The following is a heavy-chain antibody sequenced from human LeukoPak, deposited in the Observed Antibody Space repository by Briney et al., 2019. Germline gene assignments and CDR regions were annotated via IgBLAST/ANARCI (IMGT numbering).Heavy chain of an antibody. CDR2: ISGSGGST. D-gene: IGHD3-22*01. Sequence: GGSLRLSCAASGFTFSTYAMSWVRRAPGKGLEWVSAISGSGGSTNYADSVKGRVTVSRDNSKSTLYLQMNSLRAEDTAVYYCAKSSYYDSSGYYREYYFDYWGQGTLVTVSS. CDR1: GFTFSTYA. V-gene: IGHV3-23*01. J-gene: IGHJ4*02. CDR3: AKSSYYDSSGYYREYYFDY.